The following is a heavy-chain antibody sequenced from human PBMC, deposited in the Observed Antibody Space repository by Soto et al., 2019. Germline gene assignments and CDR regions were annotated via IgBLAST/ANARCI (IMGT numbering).Heavy chain of an antibody. Sequence: GESVNISGKGSGYSFTSYCIMWVLQMPGKRLEWMGRIDPSDSYTNYSPSFQGHVTISADKSISTAYLQWRSLKASDTAMYYCARSPYYYGSGIYYGMDVWGQGTTVTVSS. J-gene: IGHJ6*01. CDR2: IDPSDSYT. D-gene: IGHD3-10*01. CDR3: ARSPYYYGSGIYYGMDV. V-gene: IGHV5-10-1*01. CDR1: GYSFTSYC.